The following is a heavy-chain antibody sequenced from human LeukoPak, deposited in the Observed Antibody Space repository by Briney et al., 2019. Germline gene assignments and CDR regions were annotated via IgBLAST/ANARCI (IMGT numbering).Heavy chain of an antibody. V-gene: IGHV4-59*01. D-gene: IGHD3-22*01. CDR1: GGSISSYY. Sequence: SETLSLTCTVSGGSISSYYWSWIRQPPGRGLEWIGYIYYSGSTNYDPSLKSRVTISVDTSKNQFSLKLSPVTAADTAVYYCARDTGFLTMIDPRGAWFDPWGQGTLVTVSS. J-gene: IGHJ5*02. CDR2: IYYSGST. CDR3: ARDTGFLTMIDPRGAWFDP.